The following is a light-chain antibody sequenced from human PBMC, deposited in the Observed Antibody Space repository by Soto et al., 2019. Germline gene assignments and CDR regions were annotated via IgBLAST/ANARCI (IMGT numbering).Light chain of an antibody. CDR2: GAS. V-gene: IGKV3-20*01. CDR1: QSISSNS. Sequence: DIVLTQSPGTLSLSPGERATLSCRASQSISSNSLAWYQQKAGQAPRLVIYGASSRASGIPDRFSGSGSGTDFSLTISRLEPEDFAVYFCYQYSDSPRTFGQGTKVEMK. J-gene: IGKJ1*01. CDR3: YQYSDSPRT.